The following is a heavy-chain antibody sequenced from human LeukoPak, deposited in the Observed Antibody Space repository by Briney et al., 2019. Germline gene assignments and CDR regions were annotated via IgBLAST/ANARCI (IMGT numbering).Heavy chain of an antibody. CDR2: ISAYNGNT. CDR1: GYTFTSYG. Sequence: GASVKVSCKASGYTFTSYGISWVRQAPGQGLEWMGWISAYNGNTNYAQKLQGRVTMTTDTSTSTAYMELRSLRSDDTDVYYCARATPYYYDSSGYYWFDPWGQGTLVTVSS. CDR3: ARATPYYYDSSGYYWFDP. V-gene: IGHV1-18*01. D-gene: IGHD3-22*01. J-gene: IGHJ5*02.